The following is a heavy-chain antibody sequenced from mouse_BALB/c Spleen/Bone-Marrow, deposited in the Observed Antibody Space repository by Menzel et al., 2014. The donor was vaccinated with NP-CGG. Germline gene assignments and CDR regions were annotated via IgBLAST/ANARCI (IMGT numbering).Heavy chain of an antibody. CDR1: GFTFSSYT. CDR2: ITSGGGST. CDR3: ARHVGNPYAMDY. J-gene: IGHJ4*01. V-gene: IGHV5-12-2*01. Sequence: EVKLMESGGGLVQPGGSLKLSCAASGFTFSSYTMSWVRQTPEKRLEWVAYITSGGGSTYYPDTVKGRFTISRDNAKNTLYLQMSSLKSEDTAMYCCARHVGNPYAMDYWGQGTSVTVSS. D-gene: IGHD3-1*01.